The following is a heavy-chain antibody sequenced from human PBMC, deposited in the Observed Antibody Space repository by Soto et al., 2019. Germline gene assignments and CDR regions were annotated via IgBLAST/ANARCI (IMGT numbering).Heavy chain of an antibody. CDR2: IYYSGST. D-gene: IGHD6-19*01. Sequence: PSETLSLTCTVSGGSISSYYWSWIRQPPGKGLEWIGYIYYSGSTNYNPSLKSRVTISVDTSKNQFSLKLSSVTAADTAVYYCARDLSHGYSSGWYSQGFDYWGQGTLVTVSS. CDR1: GGSISSYY. J-gene: IGHJ4*02. V-gene: IGHV4-59*01. CDR3: ARDLSHGYSSGWYSQGFDY.